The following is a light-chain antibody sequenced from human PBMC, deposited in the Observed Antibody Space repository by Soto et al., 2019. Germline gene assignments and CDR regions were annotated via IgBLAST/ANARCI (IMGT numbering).Light chain of an antibody. V-gene: IGKV1-12*01. J-gene: IGKJ4*01. CDR2: TAS. Sequence: DIQMTQSPSSVSASVGDRVTSTCRASQGISSWLGWYQQKPGKAPNLLIHTASSWQSGVPSRFSGSGSGTDFTLTISSLQPEDFATYDCQQANSFPLTFGGGTKVEIK. CDR3: QQANSFPLT. CDR1: QGISSW.